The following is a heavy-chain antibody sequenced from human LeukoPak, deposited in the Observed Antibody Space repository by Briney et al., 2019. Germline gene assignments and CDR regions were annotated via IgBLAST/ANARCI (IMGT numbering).Heavy chain of an antibody. Sequence: GGSLRLSCAASGFTVSTNYMSWVRQAPGKGLEWVSLIYVGGNTYYSDSVKGRFTISRDNSKNTLYLQMGSLRAEDMAVYYCARDRGRGYSYGLISDYWGQGTLVTVSS. CDR3: ARDRGRGYSYGLISDY. J-gene: IGHJ4*02. CDR2: IYVGGNT. V-gene: IGHV3-66*01. D-gene: IGHD5-18*01. CDR1: GFTVSTNY.